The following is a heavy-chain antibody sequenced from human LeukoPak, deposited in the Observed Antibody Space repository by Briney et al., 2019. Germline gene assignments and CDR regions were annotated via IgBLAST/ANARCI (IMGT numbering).Heavy chain of an antibody. V-gene: IGHV1-2*02. CDR1: GYTFTGYY. CDR2: INPNSGGT. CDR3: ARCLRNRCNWFDP. J-gene: IGHJ5*02. Sequence: RWASVKVSCKASGYTFTGYYMHWVRQAPGQGLEWMGWINPNSGGTNYAQKFQGRVTMTRDTSISTAYMELSRLRSDDTAVYYCARCLRNRCNWFDPWGQGTLVTVSS. D-gene: IGHD4-17*01.